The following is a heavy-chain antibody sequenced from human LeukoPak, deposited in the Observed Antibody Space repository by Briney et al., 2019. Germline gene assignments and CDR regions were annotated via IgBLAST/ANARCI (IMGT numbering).Heavy chain of an antibody. Sequence: GGSLRLSCAASGFTFSSYGMHWVRQAPGKGLEWVSAISGSGGSTYYADSVKGRFTISRDNSKNTLYLQMNSLRAEDTAVYYCAKSEYQLLSPFDYWGQGTLVTVSS. CDR1: GFTFSSYG. J-gene: IGHJ4*02. D-gene: IGHD2-2*01. CDR2: ISGSGGST. V-gene: IGHV3-23*01. CDR3: AKSEYQLLSPFDY.